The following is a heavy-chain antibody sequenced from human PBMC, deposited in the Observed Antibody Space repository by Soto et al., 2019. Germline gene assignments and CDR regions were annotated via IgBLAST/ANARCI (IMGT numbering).Heavy chain of an antibody. Sequence: GASVEVSCKTSGCTFTSHGISWVRWAPGRGLEWMGWISAYNGDTKYAQRVQDRVSMTTDTSTATAYIELRSLRFDDTAIYFCARTHWQTDYLEGFDFWGQGPPVTVSS. V-gene: IGHV1-18*04. CDR3: ARTHWQTDYLEGFDF. CDR2: ISAYNGDT. J-gene: IGHJ4*02. CDR1: GCTFTSHG. D-gene: IGHD1-1*01.